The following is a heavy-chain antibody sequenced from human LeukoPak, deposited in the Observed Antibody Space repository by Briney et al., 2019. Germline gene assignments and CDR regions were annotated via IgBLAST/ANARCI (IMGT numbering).Heavy chain of an antibody. CDR3: ARHRVGATKPYDY. Sequence: ASVKVSCKASGYTFTNYYIHCMRQAPGQGLEWMGVILPGGGSTSYAQKFQGRVTMTRDMSTNTVYMVLSSLRSEDTAVYYCARHRVGATKPYDYWGQGTLVTVSS. V-gene: IGHV1-46*01. CDR2: ILPGGGST. D-gene: IGHD1-26*01. J-gene: IGHJ4*02. CDR1: GYTFTNYY.